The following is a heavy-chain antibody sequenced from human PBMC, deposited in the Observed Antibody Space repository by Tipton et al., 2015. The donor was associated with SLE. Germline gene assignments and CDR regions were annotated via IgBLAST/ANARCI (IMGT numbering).Heavy chain of an antibody. V-gene: IGHV4-34*01. D-gene: IGHD6-19*01. Sequence: TLSLTCAVYGGSFSGYYWTWIRQSPGKGLEWIGEINHSGSTNYNPSLKSRVTISVDTSKNQFSLKLSSVTAADTAVYYCARSMRVGSEDYWGQGTLVTVSS. CDR3: ARSMRVGSEDY. CDR2: INHSGST. J-gene: IGHJ4*02. CDR1: GGSFSGYY.